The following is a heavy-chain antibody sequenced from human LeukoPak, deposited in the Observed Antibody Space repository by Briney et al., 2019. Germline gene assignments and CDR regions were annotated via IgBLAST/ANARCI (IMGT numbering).Heavy chain of an antibody. D-gene: IGHD3-22*01. CDR1: GGSFSGYY. V-gene: IGHV4-34*01. J-gene: IGHJ4*02. Sequence: ASETLSLTCAVYGGSFSGYYWSWIRQPPGKGLEWIGEINHSGSTNYNPSLKSRVTISVDTSKNQFSLKLSSVTAADTAVYYCARVHDSSGYYRIDYWGQGTLVTVSS. CDR3: ARVHDSSGYYRIDY. CDR2: INHSGST.